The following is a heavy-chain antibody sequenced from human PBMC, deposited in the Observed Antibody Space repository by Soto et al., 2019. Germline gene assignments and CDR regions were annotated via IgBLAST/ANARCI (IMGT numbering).Heavy chain of an antibody. D-gene: IGHD4-17*01. V-gene: IGHV3-21*01. Sequence: GGSLRLSCVASGFTLIGYNMNWVRKAPGKGLEWVASISSSSTYIYYADSVKGRFTISRDNAEKSLYLHMNSRRAEDTAVYYCARDPSKRWTTMDVWGQGTTVTVSS. CDR1: GFTLIGYN. CDR2: ISSSSTYI. J-gene: IGHJ6*02. CDR3: ARDPSKRWTTMDV.